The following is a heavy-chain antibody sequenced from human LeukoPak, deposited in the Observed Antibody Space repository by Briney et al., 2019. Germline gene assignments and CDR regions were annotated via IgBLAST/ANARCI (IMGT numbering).Heavy chain of an antibody. D-gene: IGHD2-2*02. CDR2: INHSGST. Sequence: SETLSLTCAVYGGSFSGYYWSWIRQPPGKGLEWIEEINHSGSTNYNPSLKSRVTISVDTSKNQFSLKLSSVTAADTAVYYCARGRDKLGYCSSTSCYRQYNWFDPWGQGTLVTVSS. J-gene: IGHJ5*02. CDR1: GGSFSGYY. V-gene: IGHV4-34*01. CDR3: ARGRDKLGYCSSTSCYRQYNWFDP.